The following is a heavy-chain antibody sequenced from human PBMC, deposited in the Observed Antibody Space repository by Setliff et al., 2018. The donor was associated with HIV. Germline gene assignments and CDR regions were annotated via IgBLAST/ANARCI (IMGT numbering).Heavy chain of an antibody. CDR3: TSYYTDYPRAFDI. J-gene: IGHJ3*02. D-gene: IGHD3-3*01. Sequence: RASVKVSCKASGDTFTNYGISWVRQATGQGLEWMAWMNPNSGNTGYAQKFQGRVTITADESSGTAYMELSSLRSEDTAVYFCTSYYTDYPRAFDIWGQGTLVTVSS. V-gene: IGHV1-8*02. CDR1: GDTFTNYG. CDR2: MNPNSGNT.